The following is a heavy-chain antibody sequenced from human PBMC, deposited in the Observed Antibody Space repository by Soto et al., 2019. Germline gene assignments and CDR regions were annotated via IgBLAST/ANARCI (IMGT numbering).Heavy chain of an antibody. CDR1: GFTFSSYA. J-gene: IGHJ4*02. V-gene: IGHV3-23*01. Sequence: GGSLRLSCAASGFTFSSYAMSWVRQAPGKGLEWVSAISGSGGSTYYADSVKGRFTISRDNAKNTVSLQMNSLRDEDTGVYYWAKDSWYFDLWSQGSLVTVSS. CDR3: AKDSWYFDL. CDR2: ISGSGGST. D-gene: IGHD3-9*01.